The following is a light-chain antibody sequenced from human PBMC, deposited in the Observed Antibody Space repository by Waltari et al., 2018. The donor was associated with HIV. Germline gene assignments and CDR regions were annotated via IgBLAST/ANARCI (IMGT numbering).Light chain of an antibody. CDR3: CSYTASDTWV. CDR1: SSDVGAYNT. V-gene: IGLV2-11*01. J-gene: IGLJ3*02. CDR2: HVT. Sequence: QSALTQPRSVSGSPGQSVTISCTGTSSDVGAYNTVSWYQQRPDKAPRLIISHVTERPSGVPDRFSGAKAGNTASLTISGLQAEDEADYHYCSYTASDTWVFGGGTQLTVL.